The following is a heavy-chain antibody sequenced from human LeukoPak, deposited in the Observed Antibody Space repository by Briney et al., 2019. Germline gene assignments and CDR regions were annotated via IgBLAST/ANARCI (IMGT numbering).Heavy chain of an antibody. CDR1: GGTFSSYA. V-gene: IGHV1-69*05. J-gene: IGHJ4*02. Sequence: SVKVSCKASGGTFSSYAISWVRQAPGQGLEWMGGIIPIFGTANYAQKFQGRVTVTTDESTSTAYRELSSLRSEDTAVYYCARNEGYYYDSSGYYNYWGQGTLVTVSS. CDR2: IIPIFGTA. CDR3: ARNEGYYYDSSGYYNY. D-gene: IGHD3-22*01.